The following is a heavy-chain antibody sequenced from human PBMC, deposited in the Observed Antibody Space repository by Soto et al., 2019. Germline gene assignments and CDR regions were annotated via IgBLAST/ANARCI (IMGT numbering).Heavy chain of an antibody. CDR2: IVVGSGNT. CDR1: GFTFTSSA. D-gene: IGHD3-16*02. Sequence: ASVKVSCKASGFTFTSSAVQWVRQARGQRLEWIGWIVVGSGNTNYAQKFQERVTITRDMSTSTAYMELSSLRSEDTAVYYCAADRTSGAHRFSGGGDYWGQGTLVTVSS. V-gene: IGHV1-58*01. J-gene: IGHJ4*02. CDR3: AADRTSGAHRFSGGGDY.